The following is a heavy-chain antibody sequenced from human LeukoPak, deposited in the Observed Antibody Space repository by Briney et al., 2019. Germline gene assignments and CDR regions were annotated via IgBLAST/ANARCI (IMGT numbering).Heavy chain of an antibody. J-gene: IGHJ4*02. CDR3: ARDRYSYRAYVY. Sequence: ASVEVSCKASGYTFTSYYMHWVRPAPGQGLEWMGLIIPSGGSTSYAQKFQGRVTMTRDTSTSTVYMELSSLRYEDTGVYYCARDRYSYRAYVYWGQGTLVTVSS. CDR2: IIPSGGST. D-gene: IGHD5-18*01. CDR1: GYTFTSYY. V-gene: IGHV1-46*03.